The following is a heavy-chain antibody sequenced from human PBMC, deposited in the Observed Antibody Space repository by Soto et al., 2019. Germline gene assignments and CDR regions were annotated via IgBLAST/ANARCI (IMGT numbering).Heavy chain of an antibody. CDR1: GFTFNSYS. CDR3: ARYDAFKAFDL. D-gene: IGHD3-3*02. V-gene: IGHV3-21*01. CDR2: ISSGSVYT. Sequence: GSLRVPCSASGFTFNSYSVNWVRQAPGKGLEWVASISSGSVYTDFADSVKGRFTISRDDVTNSVSLQMDSLRVEDTGIYYCARYDAFKAFDLWGQGTMVTV. J-gene: IGHJ3*01.